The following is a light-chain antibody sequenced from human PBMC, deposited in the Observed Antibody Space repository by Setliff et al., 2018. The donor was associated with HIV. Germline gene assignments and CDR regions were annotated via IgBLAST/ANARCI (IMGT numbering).Light chain of an antibody. Sequence: QSALTQPPSASGSPGQSVTISCTGTSSDIGYSDYVSWYQQHPGKAPKLMIYEVSKRPSGVSYRFSGSKSGNTASLTISGLQAEDEADYYCCSYAGSSSYVFGTGTKVTVL. V-gene: IGLV2-23*02. J-gene: IGLJ1*01. CDR3: CSYAGSSSYV. CDR1: SSDIGYSDY. CDR2: EVS.